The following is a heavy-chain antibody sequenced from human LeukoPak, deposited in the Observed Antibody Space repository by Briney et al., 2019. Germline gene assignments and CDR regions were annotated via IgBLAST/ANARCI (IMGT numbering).Heavy chain of an antibody. J-gene: IGHJ4*02. CDR3: ARRAGAYSHPYDY. V-gene: IGHV3-53*01. Sequence: GGSLRLSCTVSGVTVSSNSMSWVRQAPGKGLEWVSFIYSDNTHYSDSVKGRFTTSRDNSKNTLYLQMNSLRAEDTAVYYCARRAGAYSHPYDYWGQGTLVTVSS. CDR2: IYSDNT. D-gene: IGHD4/OR15-4a*01. CDR1: GVTVSSNS.